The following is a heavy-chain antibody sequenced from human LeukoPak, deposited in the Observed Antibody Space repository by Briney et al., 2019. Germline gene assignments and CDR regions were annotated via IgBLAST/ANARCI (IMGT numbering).Heavy chain of an antibody. V-gene: IGHV5-51*01. CDR1: GYSFTAYW. J-gene: IGHJ4*02. Sequence: GASLKISCRGSGYSFTAYWIAWVRQMPGKGLEWMATIYPGDSATTYSPSFQGQVTISADKSITTAYLQWSSLKASDTDMYYCARPAAGLGGFDYWGQGTLVTVSS. CDR3: ARPAAGLGGFDY. CDR2: IYPGDSAT. D-gene: IGHD3-16*01.